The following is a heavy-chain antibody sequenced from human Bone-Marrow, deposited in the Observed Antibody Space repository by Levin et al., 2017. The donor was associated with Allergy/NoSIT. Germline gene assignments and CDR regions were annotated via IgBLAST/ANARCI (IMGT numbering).Heavy chain of an antibody. V-gene: IGHV3-53*01. CDR3: AGDGGVTVGGDY. J-gene: IGHJ4*02. D-gene: IGHD4-23*01. CDR1: GFTVRNY. CDR2: IYSGGDT. Sequence: GGSLRLSCAASGFTVRNYMRWFRQAPGKGLEWVSLIYSGGDTRYADSVKGRVTISRDTSKNTLSLQMNSLRTDDTAEDYCAGDGGVTVGGDYWGQGTLVTVSS.